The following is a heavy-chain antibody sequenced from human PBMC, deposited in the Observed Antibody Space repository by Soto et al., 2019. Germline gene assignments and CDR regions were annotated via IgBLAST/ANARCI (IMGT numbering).Heavy chain of an antibody. CDR3: ARVEMATIKGNAFDI. CDR1: GYIFASYY. Sequence: GASVKVSCKASGYIFASYYMYWGRQAPGQGLEWMGIINPSGGSTSYAQKFQGRVTMTRDTSTSTVYMELSSLRSEDTAVYYCARVEMATIKGNAFDIWGQGTMVTVSS. D-gene: IGHD5-12*01. J-gene: IGHJ3*02. CDR2: INPSGGST. V-gene: IGHV1-46*01.